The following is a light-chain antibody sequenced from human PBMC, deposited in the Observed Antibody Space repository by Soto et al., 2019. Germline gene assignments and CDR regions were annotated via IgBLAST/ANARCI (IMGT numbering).Light chain of an antibody. Sequence: QSVLTQPASVSGSPGQSITISCTGSSSAVGSYRLVSWYQCHPGKVPKLIIYEGSKRPSGVSNRFSGSGPGNTASLTISGLQAEDEADYFCCSSAPGRTVVCGAGAKGTVL. J-gene: IGLJ1*01. CDR2: EGS. V-gene: IGLV2-23*01. CDR1: SSAVGSYRL. CDR3: CSSAPGRTVV.